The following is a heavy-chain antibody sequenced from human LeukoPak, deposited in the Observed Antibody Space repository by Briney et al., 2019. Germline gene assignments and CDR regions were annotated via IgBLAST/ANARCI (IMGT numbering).Heavy chain of an antibody. J-gene: IGHJ4*02. V-gene: IGHV1-2*04. CDR1: GYTFTGYY. CDR3: ARASYSSGWEGFDY. Sequence: ASVKVSCKASGYTFTGYYMHWVRQAPGQGLEWMGWINPNSGGTNYAQKFQGWVTMTRDTSISTAYMELSGLRSDDTAVYYCARASYSSGWEGFDYWGQGTLVTVSS. CDR2: INPNSGGT. D-gene: IGHD6-19*01.